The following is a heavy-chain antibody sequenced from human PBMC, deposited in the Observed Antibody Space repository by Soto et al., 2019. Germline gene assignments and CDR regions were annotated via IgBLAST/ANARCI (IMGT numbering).Heavy chain of an antibody. CDR2: MNPNSGNT. J-gene: IGHJ4*02. CDR3: ASVRMDLTQAGLRWYFDY. Sequence: ASVKVSSKASGYTFTSYDINWPRQATGQGLEWMGWMNPNSGNTGYAQKFQGRVTMTRNTSISTAYMELSSLRSEDTAVYYCASVRMDLTQAGLRWYFDYWGQGTLVTVSS. D-gene: IGHD2-15*01. CDR1: GYTFTSYD. V-gene: IGHV1-8*01.